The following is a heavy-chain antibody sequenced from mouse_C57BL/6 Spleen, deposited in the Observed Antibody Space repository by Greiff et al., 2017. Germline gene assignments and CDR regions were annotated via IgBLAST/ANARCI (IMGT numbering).Heavy chain of an antibody. CDR3: AKIYYDYDGGRGAMDY. V-gene: IGHV1-72*01. D-gene: IGHD2-4*01. Sequence: QVQLQQPGAELVKPGTSVKLSCKASGYTFTSYWMHWVKQRPGRGLEWIGRIDPNSGGTKYNEKFKSKATLTVDKPSSTAYMQLSSLTSEDSAVYYCAKIYYDYDGGRGAMDYGGQGTSVTVSS. J-gene: IGHJ4*01. CDR2: IDPNSGGT. CDR1: GYTFTSYW.